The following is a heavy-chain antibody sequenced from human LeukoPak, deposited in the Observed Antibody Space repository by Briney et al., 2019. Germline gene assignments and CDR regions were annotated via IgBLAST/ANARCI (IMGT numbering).Heavy chain of an antibody. J-gene: IGHJ4*02. CDR2: IIPIFGTA. CDR3: ARDPLATKYYFDY. D-gene: IGHD5-24*01. CDR1: GGTFSSYA. V-gene: IGHV1-69*05. Sequence: SVKVSCKASGGTFSSYAISWVRQAPGQGLEWMGRIIPIFGTANYAQKFQGRVTFTTDESTSTAYMELSSLRSEDTAVYYCARDPLATKYYFDYWGQGTLVTVSS.